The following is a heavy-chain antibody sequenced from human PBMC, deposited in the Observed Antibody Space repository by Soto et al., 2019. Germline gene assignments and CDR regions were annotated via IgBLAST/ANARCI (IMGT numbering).Heavy chain of an antibody. CDR3: AKDGDS. CDR1: GFTFSSYG. V-gene: IGHV3-30*18. CDR2: ISYDGSNK. J-gene: IGHJ4*02. Sequence: QVQLVESGGGVVQPGRSLRLSCAASGFTFSSYGMHWVRQAPGKGLEWVAVISYDGSNKYYADSVKGRFTISRDNSKNTLYLQMNRLSAEDTAVYYCAKDGDSWGQGTLVTVSS.